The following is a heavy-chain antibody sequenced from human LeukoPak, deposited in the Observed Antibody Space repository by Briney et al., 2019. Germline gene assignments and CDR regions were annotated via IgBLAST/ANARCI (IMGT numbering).Heavy chain of an antibody. Sequence: SETLSLTCTVSGYSISSGYYWCWIRQPPGKGLEWIGNIYHSGSTYYNPSLKSRVTISVDTSKNQFSLKLTSVTATDTAVYYCARSRRSWSTFDYWGQGTLVTVSS. J-gene: IGHJ4*02. V-gene: IGHV4-38-2*02. CDR3: ARSRRSWSTFDY. D-gene: IGHD6-13*01. CDR1: GYSISSGYY. CDR2: IYHSGST.